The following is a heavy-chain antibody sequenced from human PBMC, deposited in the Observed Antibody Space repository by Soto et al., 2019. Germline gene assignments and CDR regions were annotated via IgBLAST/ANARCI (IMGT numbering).Heavy chain of an antibody. Sequence: GGSLRLSCAASGFTFSSYWMSWVRQAPGKGREWVANIKQDGSEKYYVDSVKGRFTISRDNAKNSLYLQMNSLRAEDTAVYYCARFYYDSSGYLPSPYYYYYGMDVWGQGTTVTVS. V-gene: IGHV3-7*04. J-gene: IGHJ6*02. CDR2: IKQDGSEK. CDR1: GFTFSSYW. CDR3: ARFYYDSSGYLPSPYYYYYGMDV. D-gene: IGHD3-22*01.